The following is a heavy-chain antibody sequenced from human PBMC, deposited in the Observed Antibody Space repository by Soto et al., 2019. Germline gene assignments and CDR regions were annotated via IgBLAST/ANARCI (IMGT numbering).Heavy chain of an antibody. CDR1: GYTFSSYG. Sequence: QAQLVQSGAEVKKPGASVKVSGRASGYTFSSYGYAWVQQAPGQGLEWMGWISAYNGDTNYAQKFQDRVTLTTDTSTTTAYMELRNLGSDDTAVYYCARSGAYCTSITCLFDSFWGLGTLVTVSS. CDR2: ISAYNGDT. D-gene: IGHD2-8*01. V-gene: IGHV1-18*01. J-gene: IGHJ4*02. CDR3: ARSGAYCTSITCLFDSF.